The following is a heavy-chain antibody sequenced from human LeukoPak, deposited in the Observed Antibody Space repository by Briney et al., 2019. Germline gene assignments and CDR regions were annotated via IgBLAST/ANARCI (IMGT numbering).Heavy chain of an antibody. D-gene: IGHD3-16*01. CDR3: ARVRWGGLYYFDY. CDR1: GFTFSSYW. Sequence: PGGPLRLSCAASGFTFSSYWMHWVRQAPGKGLVGVSRINDDGRSTSYADSVKGRFTISRDNAKNTLYLQMNSLRAEDTAVYYCARVRWGGLYYFDYWGQGTLVTVSS. V-gene: IGHV3-74*01. J-gene: IGHJ4*02. CDR2: INDDGRST.